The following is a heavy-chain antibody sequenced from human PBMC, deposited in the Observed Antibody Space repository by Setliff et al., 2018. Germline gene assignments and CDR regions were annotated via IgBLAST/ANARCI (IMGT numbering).Heavy chain of an antibody. J-gene: IGHJ3*01. V-gene: IGHV3-23*03. CDR1: GFTFSSEA. CDR3: GRAGKPYAIDV. CDR2: ISSDGGSI. Sequence: GGSLRLSCAASGFTFSSEAMTWVRRAPGWGLEWVSIISSDGGSIYYADSVKGRFTISRDNSNNTLYLQMSSLRAEDTAVYYCGRAGKPYAIDVWGQGTMVTVSS.